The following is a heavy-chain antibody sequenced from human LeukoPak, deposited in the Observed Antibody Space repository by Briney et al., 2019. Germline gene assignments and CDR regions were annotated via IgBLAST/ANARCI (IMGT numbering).Heavy chain of an antibody. Sequence: GKSLRLSCEASGSSFGSHGMHWVRQAPGQGLEWVALIWLDGSKKYYADSVKGRFTISRDNPKNTLYLQMDSLRAEDTAVYYCARIRGAAAFDIWGQGTMVTVSS. V-gene: IGHV3-33*01. D-gene: IGHD3-10*01. CDR2: IWLDGSKK. CDR3: ARIRGAAAFDI. CDR1: GSSFGSHG. J-gene: IGHJ3*02.